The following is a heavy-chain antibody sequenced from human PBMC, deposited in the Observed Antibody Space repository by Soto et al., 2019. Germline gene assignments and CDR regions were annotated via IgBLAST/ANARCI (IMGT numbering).Heavy chain of an antibody. D-gene: IGHD3-22*01. CDR1: GFTFSSYG. J-gene: IGHJ4*02. CDR2: VIGSGGTT. CDR3: AKDRNYYFDGSGYQY. V-gene: IGHV3-23*01. Sequence: PGGSLRLSCAASGFTFSSYGMHWVRQAPGRGLEWVSEVIGSGGTTYYADSVKGRFFISRDNSKNTLFLQMNSLRAEDTAVYYYAKDRNYYFDGSGYQYWGQGTQVTVSS.